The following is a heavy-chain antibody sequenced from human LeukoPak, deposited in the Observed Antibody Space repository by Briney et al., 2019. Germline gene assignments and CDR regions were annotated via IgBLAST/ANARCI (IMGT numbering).Heavy chain of an antibody. CDR3: TREARAGNWFDP. CDR2: INPDSGDT. D-gene: IGHD5-12*01. Sequence: ASVKVSCKASGYTFNNYYIHWVRQAPGQGLEWMGWINPDSGDTKYQGGVTMTRDTSINTLYMELSRLTYDDTAIFYCTREARAGNWFDPWGQGTLITVSS. J-gene: IGHJ5*02. CDR1: GYTFNNYY. V-gene: IGHV1-2*02.